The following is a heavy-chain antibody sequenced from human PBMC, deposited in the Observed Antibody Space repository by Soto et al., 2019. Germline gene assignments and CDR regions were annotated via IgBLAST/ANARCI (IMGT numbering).Heavy chain of an antibody. CDR3: ARALPTGLGSSRSVYFDY. J-gene: IGHJ4*02. CDR2: ISSSGSTI. V-gene: IGHV3-48*03. CDR1: GFTFSSYE. Sequence: SGGSLRLSCAASGFTFSSYEMNWVRQAPGKGLEWVSYISSSGSTIYYADSVKGRFTISRDNAKNSLYLQMNSLRAEDTAVYYCARALPTGLGSSRSVYFDYWGQGTLVTVSS. D-gene: IGHD6-13*01.